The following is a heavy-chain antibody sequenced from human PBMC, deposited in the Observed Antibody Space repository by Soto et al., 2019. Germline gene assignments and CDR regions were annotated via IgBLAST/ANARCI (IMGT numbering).Heavy chain of an antibody. J-gene: IGHJ4*02. D-gene: IGHD3-10*01. CDR2: ISYDGSNK. CDR1: GFTFSSYG. Sequence: GGSLRLSCAASGFTFSSYGMHWVRQAPGKGLEWVAVISYDGSNKYYADSVKGRFTISRDNSKNTLFLQMNSLRAEDTAIYYCAKKVNSGPGSQYFDYWGQGTLVTVSS. CDR3: AKKVNSGPGSQYFDY. V-gene: IGHV3-30*18.